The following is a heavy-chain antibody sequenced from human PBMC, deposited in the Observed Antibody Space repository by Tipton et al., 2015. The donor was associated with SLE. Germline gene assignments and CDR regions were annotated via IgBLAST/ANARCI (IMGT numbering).Heavy chain of an antibody. CDR2: IYHSGST. D-gene: IGHD3-3*01. CDR1: GGSISSGGYS. CDR3: AGYDFWSGYRPY. V-gene: IGHV4-30-2*01. J-gene: IGHJ4*02. Sequence: TLSLTCAVSGGSISSGGYSWSWIRQPPGKGLEWIGYIYHSGSTYYNPSLKSRVTISVDTSKNQFSLKLSSVTAADTAVYYRAGYDFWSGYRPYWGQGTLVTVSS.